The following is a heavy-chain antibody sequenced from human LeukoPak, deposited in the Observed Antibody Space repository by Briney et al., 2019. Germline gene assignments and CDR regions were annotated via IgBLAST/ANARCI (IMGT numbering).Heavy chain of an antibody. D-gene: IGHD6-13*01. V-gene: IGHV3-23*01. J-gene: IGHJ3*02. Sequence: GGSLRLSCAASGFTFSSYAMSWVRQPPGKGLNWVSSISGSGGNTFYADSVKGRFTISRDNSKNTLYLQMNSLRAEDTAVYYCARDWPSEWQHLPDYDAVDTWGQGTMVTVSS. CDR2: ISGSGGNT. CDR3: ARDWPSEWQHLPDYDAVDT. CDR1: GFTFSSYA.